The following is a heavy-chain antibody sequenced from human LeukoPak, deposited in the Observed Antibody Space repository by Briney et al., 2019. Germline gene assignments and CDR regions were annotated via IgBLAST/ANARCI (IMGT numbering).Heavy chain of an antibody. CDR1: GFTFSVYG. CDR3: AKATYSSSWTVGY. Sequence: GGSLRLSCTASGFTFSVYGIHWVRQAPGKGLEWVAVIWSDGSEKYYADSVKGRLTISRDNSKSTLYLQMNSLRAEDTAVYYCAKATYSSSWTVGYWGQGTLVTVSS. V-gene: IGHV3-33*03. D-gene: IGHD6-13*01. J-gene: IGHJ4*02. CDR2: IWSDGSEK.